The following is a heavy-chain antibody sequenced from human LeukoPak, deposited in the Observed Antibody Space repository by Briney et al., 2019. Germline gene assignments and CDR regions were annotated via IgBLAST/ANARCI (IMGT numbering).Heavy chain of an antibody. Sequence: SQTLSLTCAISGDSVSSNSAAWNWIRQSPSRGLEWLGRTYYRSKWNNDYAASVKSRIVINPDTSKNQFSLQLDSVTPEDTAVYYCARYYYGPGSANTFDIWGQGTMVTVSS. J-gene: IGHJ3*02. CDR1: GDSVSSNSAA. D-gene: IGHD3-10*01. CDR3: ARYYYGPGSANTFDI. V-gene: IGHV6-1*01. CDR2: TYYRSKWNN.